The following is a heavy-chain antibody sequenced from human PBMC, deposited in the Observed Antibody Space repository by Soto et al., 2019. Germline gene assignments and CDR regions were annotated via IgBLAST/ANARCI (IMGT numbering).Heavy chain of an antibody. J-gene: IGHJ5*02. CDR2: IIPILGIA. D-gene: IGHD4-17*01. CDR1: GGTFSIYT. CDR3: ARGIKYGDYSRWFDP. Sequence: SVKVSCKASGGTFSIYTIIWVRQAPGQGLEWMGRIIPILGIANYAQKFQGRVTITADKSTSTAYMELSSLRSEDTAVYYCARGIKYGDYSRWFDPWGPGTLVTVSS. V-gene: IGHV1-69*02.